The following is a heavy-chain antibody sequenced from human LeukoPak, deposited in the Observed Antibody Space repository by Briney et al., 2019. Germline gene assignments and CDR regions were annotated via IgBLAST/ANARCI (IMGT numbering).Heavy chain of an antibody. CDR1: GYSISSGYY. V-gene: IGHV4-38-2*01. Sequence: SETLSLTCAVSGYSISSGYYWGWIRQPPGKGLEWIGSIYHSGSTYYIPSLKSRVTISVDTSKNQFSLKLSSVTAADTAVYYCARAKDRYSSSWEYFDYWGQGTLVTVSS. CDR2: IYHSGST. CDR3: ARAKDRYSSSWEYFDY. J-gene: IGHJ4*02. D-gene: IGHD6-13*01.